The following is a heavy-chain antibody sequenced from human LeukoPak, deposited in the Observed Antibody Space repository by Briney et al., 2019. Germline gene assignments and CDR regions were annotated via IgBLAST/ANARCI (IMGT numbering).Heavy chain of an antibody. CDR1: GGSISRYY. J-gene: IGHJ2*01. D-gene: IGHD6-13*01. CDR2: IYYSGST. CDR3: ARVSSSWYQDWYFDR. V-gene: IGHV4-59*01. Sequence: SETLSLTCTVSGGSISRYYWSWIRQPPGKGLEWIGYIYYSGSTNYNPSLKSRVTTSVDTSKNQFSLKLSSVTAADTAVHYCARVSSSWYQDWYFDRWGRGTLVTVSS.